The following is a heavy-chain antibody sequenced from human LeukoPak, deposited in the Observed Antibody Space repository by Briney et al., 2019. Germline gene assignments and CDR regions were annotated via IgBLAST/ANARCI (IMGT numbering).Heavy chain of an antibody. D-gene: IGHD3-10*01. CDR1: RYDFTYYA. CDR3: ARVDGSGPNAPNDC. Sequence: ASVKVSCKASRYDFTYYAMHWVRQAPGQRLEWMGWIHVGNGNTEYSQKFQGRVTITRNTPATTTYMELSSLRSEDTAVYYCARVDGSGPNAPNDCWGQGSLVTVSS. J-gene: IGHJ4*02. CDR2: IHVGNGNT. V-gene: IGHV1-3*01.